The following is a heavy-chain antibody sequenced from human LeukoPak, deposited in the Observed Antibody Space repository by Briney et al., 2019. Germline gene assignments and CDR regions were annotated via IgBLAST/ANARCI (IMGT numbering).Heavy chain of an antibody. CDR3: ARDRRYSSGWYYDSFDI. D-gene: IGHD6-19*01. CDR1: GYTFTRYG. J-gene: IGHJ3*02. Sequence: GASVKVSCKASGYTFTRYGITWVRQAPGQGLEWMGWISAYNVDTNYAQKLQGRVTMTTDRSTSTVYMELGSLRSDDTAVYYCARDRRYSSGWYYDSFDIWGQGTMVTVSS. V-gene: IGHV1-18*01. CDR2: ISAYNVDT.